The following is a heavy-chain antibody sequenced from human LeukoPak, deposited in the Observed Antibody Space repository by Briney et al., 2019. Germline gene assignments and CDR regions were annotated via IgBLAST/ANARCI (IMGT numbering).Heavy chain of an antibody. CDR1: GFTFSNYY. V-gene: IGHV3-7*01. J-gene: IGHJ4*02. D-gene: IGHD6-19*01. CDR2: IKQDGSDK. CDR3: ATKQWLAPPPDS. Sequence: GGSLRLSCAASGFTFSNYYMSWVRQAPGKGLEWVANIKQDGSDKSYVDSVKGRFTISRDNAENSLYLQMNSVRDEDTAVYYCATKQWLAPPPDSWGQGTPVTVSS.